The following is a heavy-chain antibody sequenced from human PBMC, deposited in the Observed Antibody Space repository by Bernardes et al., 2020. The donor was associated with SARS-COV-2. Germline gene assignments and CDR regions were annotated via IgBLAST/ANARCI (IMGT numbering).Heavy chain of an antibody. CDR3: AKDLLSWSASDY. V-gene: IGHV3-23*01. CDR1: GFSLSSNA. Sequence: GSLRLSCVASGFSLSSNAMSWVRQAPGKGLEWVSGVGSDANTHYADSVRGRFSISRDNSKNTLYLQMNSLRGEDTAVYFCAKDLLSWSASDYWGQGTLVTVSS. D-gene: IGHD1-26*01. J-gene: IGHJ4*02. CDR2: VGSDANT.